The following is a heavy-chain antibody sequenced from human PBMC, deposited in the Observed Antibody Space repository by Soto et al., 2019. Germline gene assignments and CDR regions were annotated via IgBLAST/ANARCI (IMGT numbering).Heavy chain of an antibody. CDR3: ARDFLEGYGMDV. CDR1: GYTFTSYA. V-gene: IGHV1-3*01. Sequence: GASVKVSCKASGYTFTSYAMHWVRQAPGQRLEWMGWINAGNGNTKYSQKFQGRVTITRDTSASTAYMELSSLRSEDTAVYYCARDFLEGYGMDVWGQGTTVTVSS. J-gene: IGHJ6*02. D-gene: IGHD1-1*01. CDR2: INAGNGNT.